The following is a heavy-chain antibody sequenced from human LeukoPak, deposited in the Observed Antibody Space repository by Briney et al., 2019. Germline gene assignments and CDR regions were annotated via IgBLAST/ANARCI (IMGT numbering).Heavy chain of an antibody. V-gene: IGHV3-48*03. CDR1: GFTFSTYE. D-gene: IGHD3-16*01. CDR3: ARVGAYAAVNC. J-gene: IGHJ4*02. Sequence: GGSLRLSCAASGFTFSTYETNWVRQAPGKGLEGVSYISSSGSTIYYADSVKGRFTVSRNNAKNSLYLQTNSLRAEDTAVYYCARVGAYAAVNCWGQGTLVTVSS. CDR2: ISSSGSTI.